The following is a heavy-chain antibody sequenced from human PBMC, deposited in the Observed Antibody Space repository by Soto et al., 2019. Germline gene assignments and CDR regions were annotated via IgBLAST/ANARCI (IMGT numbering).Heavy chain of an antibody. CDR1: GGTFSSYT. J-gene: IGHJ5*02. CDR3: AASSTSEGQFDP. CDR2: IIPILGIA. Sequence: SVKVSCKASGGTFSSYTISWVRQAPGQGLEWMGRIIPILGIANYAQKFQGRVTMTADKSTSTAYMELSSLRSEDTAVYYCAASSTSEGQFDPWGQGTLVTVSS. D-gene: IGHD2-2*01. V-gene: IGHV1-69*02.